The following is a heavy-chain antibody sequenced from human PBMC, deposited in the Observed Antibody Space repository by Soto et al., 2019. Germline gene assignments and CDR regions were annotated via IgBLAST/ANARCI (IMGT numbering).Heavy chain of an antibody. J-gene: IGHJ6*02. Sequence: QVQLQQWGAGLLKPSETLSLTCAVYGGSFSGYYWSWIRQPPGKGLEWIGEINHSGSTYYNPSLKSRVTISVDRSKNQFSLKLSSVTAADTAVYYCARGTEIDGMDVWGQGTTVTVSS. V-gene: IGHV4-34*01. CDR2: INHSGST. CDR1: GGSFSGYY. D-gene: IGHD3-22*01. CDR3: ARGTEIDGMDV.